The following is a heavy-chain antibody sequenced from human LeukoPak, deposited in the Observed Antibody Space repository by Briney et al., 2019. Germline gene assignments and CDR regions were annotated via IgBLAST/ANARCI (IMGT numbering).Heavy chain of an antibody. V-gene: IGHV4-59*08. CDR3: ARSLGYFDL. Sequence: PSETLSLTCSVSGGSISSYYWTWIRQPPGKGLEWIGYIYSSGITNYNPSLKSQVTMSVDTSKNQFSLKLSSVTAADTAVYYCARSLGYFDLWGQGSLVTVSS. CDR2: IYSSGIT. J-gene: IGHJ4*02. D-gene: IGHD6-6*01. CDR1: GGSISSYY.